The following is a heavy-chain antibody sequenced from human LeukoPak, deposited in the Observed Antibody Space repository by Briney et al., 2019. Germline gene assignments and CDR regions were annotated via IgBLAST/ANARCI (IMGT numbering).Heavy chain of an antibody. D-gene: IGHD6-13*01. CDR3: ARSTSGTFDY. J-gene: IGHJ4*02. CDR1: GFTFSIYS. CDR2: ITSDRHTI. Sequence: PGGSLRLSCAASGFTFSIYSMNWVRQAPGKGLEWVSYITSDRHTISYADPVKGRFTISRDNDKRLLYLQMDSLRAGDTAIYYCARSTSGTFDYWGQGMLVTVSS. V-gene: IGHV3-48*01.